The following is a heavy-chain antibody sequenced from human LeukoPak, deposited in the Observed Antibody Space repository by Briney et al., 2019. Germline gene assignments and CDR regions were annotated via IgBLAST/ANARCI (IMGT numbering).Heavy chain of an antibody. J-gene: IGHJ3*02. CDR2: INPNTGGT. CDR3: ARIRDGYNDAYDI. D-gene: IGHD5-24*01. V-gene: IGHV1-2*02. CDR1: GYTFTDYF. Sequence: ASVKVSCKASGYTFTDYFMHWVRQAPGQGLEWMGWINPNTGGTNYAQKFQGRVTMTRDTSISTAYMELSSLRSEDTAIYYCARIRDGYNDAYDIWGQGTVVTVPS.